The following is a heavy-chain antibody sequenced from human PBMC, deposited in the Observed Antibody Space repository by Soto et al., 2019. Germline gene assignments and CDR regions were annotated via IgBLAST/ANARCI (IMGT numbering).Heavy chain of an antibody. CDR3: TRADLTVTMSVFDP. CDR2: ISDDGSSK. CDR1: GFIFSSYA. Sequence: QVQLVESGGGVVQPGRSLRLSCAASGFIFSSYAMHWVRQAPSKGLEWVALISDDGSSKYYADSVKGRFTISRDNSKNTLDLQMNSLSADDTAVYYCTRADLTVTMSVFDPWGQGTLVTVSS. V-gene: IGHV3-30-3*01. D-gene: IGHD4-17*01. J-gene: IGHJ5*02.